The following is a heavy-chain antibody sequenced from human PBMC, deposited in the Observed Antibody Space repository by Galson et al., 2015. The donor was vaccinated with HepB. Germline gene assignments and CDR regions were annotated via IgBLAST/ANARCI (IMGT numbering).Heavy chain of an antibody. Sequence: SLRLSCAASGFTFSSYAMHWVRQAPGKGLEWVAVISYDGSNKYYADSVEGRFTISGDNSKNTLYLQMNSLRAEDTAVYYCARDPRDGYLDYWGQGTLVTVSS. CDR1: GFTFSSYA. D-gene: IGHD5-24*01. J-gene: IGHJ4*02. CDR3: ARDPRDGYLDY. CDR2: ISYDGSNK. V-gene: IGHV3-30*04.